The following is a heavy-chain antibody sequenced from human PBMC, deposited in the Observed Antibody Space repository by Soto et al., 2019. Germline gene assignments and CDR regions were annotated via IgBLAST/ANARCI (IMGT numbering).Heavy chain of an antibody. V-gene: IGHV3-73*01. J-gene: IGHJ6*02. CDR2: IRSKANSYAT. Sequence: AGGSLRLSCAASGFTFSGSAMHWVRQASGKGLEWVGRIRSKANSYATAYAASVKGRFTISRDDSKNTAYLQMNSLKTEDTAVYYCTTPTVTKVYYYYGMDVWGQGTTVTVSS. CDR3: TTPTVTKVYYYYGMDV. CDR1: GFTFSGSA. D-gene: IGHD4-17*01.